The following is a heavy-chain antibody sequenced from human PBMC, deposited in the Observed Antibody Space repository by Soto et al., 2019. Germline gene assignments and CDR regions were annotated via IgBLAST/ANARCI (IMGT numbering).Heavy chain of an antibody. Sequence: EVQLLESGGGLVQPGGSLRLSCAASGFTFSSYAMSWVRQAPGKGLEWVSAISGSGGSTYYADSVKGRFTISRDNSKNTLYLKMNSLRAEDTAVYYCARDGYCGGACYINGMDVGGQGTPVTVSS. V-gene: IGHV3-23*01. J-gene: IGHJ6*02. CDR3: ARDGYCGGACYINGMDV. CDR2: ISGSGGST. D-gene: IGHD2-21*02. CDR1: GFTFSSYA.